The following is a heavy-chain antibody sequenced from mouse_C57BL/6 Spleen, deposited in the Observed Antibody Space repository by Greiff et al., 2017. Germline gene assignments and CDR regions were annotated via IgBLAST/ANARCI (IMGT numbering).Heavy chain of an antibody. D-gene: IGHD2-5*01. V-gene: IGHV8-12*01. CDR2: IYWDDDK. J-gene: IGHJ4*01. CDR3: ARSSSNYDAMDY. CDR1: GFSLSTSGMG. Sequence: QVQLQQSGPGILQSSQTLSLTCSFSGFSLSTSGMGVSWIRQPSGKGLEWLAHIYWDDDKRYNPSLKSRLTISKDTSRNQVFLKITSVDTAVTATYYCARSSSNYDAMDYWGQGTSVTVSS.